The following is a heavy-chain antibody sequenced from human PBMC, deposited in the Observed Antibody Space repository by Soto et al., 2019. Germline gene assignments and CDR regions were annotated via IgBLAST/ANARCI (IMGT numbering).Heavy chain of an antibody. CDR1: GFTFSGSA. Sequence: GESLKISCAASGFTFSGSAMHWVRQASGKGLEWVGRIRSKANSYATAYAASVKGRFTISRDDSKNTAYLQMNSLKTEDTAVYYCTSEVGGGGSSYYYYGMDVWGQGTTVTVSS. V-gene: IGHV3-73*01. CDR2: IRSKANSYAT. J-gene: IGHJ6*02. CDR3: TSEVGGGGSSYYYYGMDV. D-gene: IGHD6-6*01.